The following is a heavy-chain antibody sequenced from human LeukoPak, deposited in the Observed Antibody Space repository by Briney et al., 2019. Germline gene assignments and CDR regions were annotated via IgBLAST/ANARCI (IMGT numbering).Heavy chain of an antibody. CDR3: AREIQYYYDSSGYTDDY. V-gene: IGHV4-38-2*02. CDR1: GYSISSGYY. Sequence: SETLSLTCTVSGYSISSGYYWGWIRQPPGKGLEWIGSIYHSGSTYYNPSLKSRVTISVDTSKNQFSLKLSSVTAADTAVYYCAREIQYYYDSSGYTDDYWGQGTLVTVSS. D-gene: IGHD3-22*01. CDR2: IYHSGST. J-gene: IGHJ4*02.